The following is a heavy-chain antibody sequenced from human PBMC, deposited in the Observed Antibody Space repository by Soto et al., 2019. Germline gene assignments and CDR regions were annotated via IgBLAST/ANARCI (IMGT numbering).Heavy chain of an antibody. CDR1: GITLSTYG. V-gene: IGHV3-30*03. J-gene: IGHJ4*01. CDR2: ISYDGNIK. Sequence: PGGSLRLSCTAAGITLSTYGMHWVRQAPGKGLEWVAGISYDGNIKDYADSVKGRFTISRDNSKNTLYVQMNSLRAEDTAVYYCAGGDSGHSYFDYWGHGTLVTVSS. D-gene: IGHD2-21*02. CDR3: AGGDSGHSYFDY.